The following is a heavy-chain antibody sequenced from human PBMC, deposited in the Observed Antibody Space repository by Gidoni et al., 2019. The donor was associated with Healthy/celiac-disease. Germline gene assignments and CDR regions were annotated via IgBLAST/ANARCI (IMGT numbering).Heavy chain of an antibody. D-gene: IGHD6-19*01. CDR3: ARPVGRVAVAGTDDAFDI. CDR2: IYYSGST. CDR1: AGSISSSSYY. J-gene: IGHJ3*02. V-gene: IGHV4-39*01. Sequence: QLQLQESGPGLVKPSETLSLTCTVSAGSISSSSYYWGWIRQPPGKGLEWIGSIYYSGSTYYNPSLKSRVTISVDTSKNQFSLKLSSVTAADTAVYYCARPVGRVAVAGTDDAFDIWPRDNGHRLF.